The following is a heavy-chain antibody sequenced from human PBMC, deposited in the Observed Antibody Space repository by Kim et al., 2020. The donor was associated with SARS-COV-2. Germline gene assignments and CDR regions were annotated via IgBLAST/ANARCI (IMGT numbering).Heavy chain of an antibody. CDR3: ARDSGRYYYGMDV. J-gene: IGHJ6*02. Sequence: SETLSLTCTVSGGSISSYYWSWIRQPPGKGLEWIGYIYYSGSTKYNPSLKSRVTISVDTSKNQFSLNLSSVTAADTAEYYCARDSGRYYYGMDVWGQGTT. D-gene: IGHD3-10*01. CDR2: IYYSGST. V-gene: IGHV4-59*01. CDR1: GGSISSYY.